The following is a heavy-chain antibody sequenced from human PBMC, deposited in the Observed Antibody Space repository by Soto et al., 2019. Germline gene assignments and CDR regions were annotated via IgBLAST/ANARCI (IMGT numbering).Heavy chain of an antibody. CDR2: ISSSSSTI. CDR3: ARESSTYYDFWSGYYPLDY. CDR1: GFTFSSYS. V-gene: IGHV3-48*02. D-gene: IGHD3-3*01. Sequence: LSLTCAASGFTFSSYSMNWVRQAPGKGLEWVSYISSSSSTIYYADSVKGRFTISRDNAKNSLYLQMNSLRDEDTAVYYCARESSTYYDFWSGYYPLDYWGQGTLVTVSS. J-gene: IGHJ4*02.